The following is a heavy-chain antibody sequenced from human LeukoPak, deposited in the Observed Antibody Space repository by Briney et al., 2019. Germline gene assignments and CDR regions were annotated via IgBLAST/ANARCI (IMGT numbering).Heavy chain of an antibody. V-gene: IGHV4-4*07. D-gene: IGHD3-22*01. CDR2: IYTSGST. J-gene: IGHJ4*01. CDR1: GGSISSYY. CDR3: ARASYSYDISGWVPXDX. Sequence: PSETLSLTCTVSGGSISSYYWSWIRQPAGKGLEWIGRIYTSGSTTYNPSLKSRVTISGDTSENQFSLRLSSVTAADTAVYYCARASYSYDISGWVPXDXXGXXTLXTVS.